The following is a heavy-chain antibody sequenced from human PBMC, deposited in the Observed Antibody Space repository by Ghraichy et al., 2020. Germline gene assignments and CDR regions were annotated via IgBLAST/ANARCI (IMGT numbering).Heavy chain of an antibody. Sequence: SETLSLTCTVSGGSISSYYWSWIRQPAGKGLEWIGRIYTSGSTNYNPSLKSRVTMSVDTSKNQFSLKLSSVTAADTAVYYCARDHHMVVTAYFDYWGQGTLVTVSS. V-gene: IGHV4-4*07. J-gene: IGHJ4*02. CDR2: IYTSGST. CDR1: GGSISSYY. D-gene: IGHD2-21*02. CDR3: ARDHHMVVTAYFDY.